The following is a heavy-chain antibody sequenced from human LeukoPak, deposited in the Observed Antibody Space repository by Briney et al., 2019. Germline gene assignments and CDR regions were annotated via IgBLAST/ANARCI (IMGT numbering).Heavy chain of an antibody. D-gene: IGHD2-15*01. CDR3: ARDWCSGGSCFHYYYYMDV. CDR2: INPNSGGT. J-gene: IGHJ6*03. Sequence: ASVKVSCKASGYTFTCYYMHWVRQAPGQGLEWMGWINPNSGGTNYAQKFQGRVTMTRDTSISTAYMELSRLRSDDTVVYYCARDWCSGGSCFHYYYYMDVWGKGTTVTVSS. V-gene: IGHV1-2*02. CDR1: GYTFTCYY.